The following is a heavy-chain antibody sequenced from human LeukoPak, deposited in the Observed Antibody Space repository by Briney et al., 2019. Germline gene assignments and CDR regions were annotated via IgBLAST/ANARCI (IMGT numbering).Heavy chain of an antibody. D-gene: IGHD6-19*01. J-gene: IGHJ4*02. CDR1: GYTFTGYY. CDR3: ARVAGAVAGTPSLLPD. Sequence: ASVKVSCKASGYTFTGYYMHWVRQAPGQGLEWMGWINPNSGGTNYAQKFQGWVTMTRDTSISTAYMELSRLRSDDTAVYYCARVAGAVAGTPSLLPDWGQGTLVTVSS. V-gene: IGHV1-2*04. CDR2: INPNSGGT.